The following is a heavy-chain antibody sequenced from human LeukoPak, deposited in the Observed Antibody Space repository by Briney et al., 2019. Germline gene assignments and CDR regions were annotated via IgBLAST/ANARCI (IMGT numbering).Heavy chain of an antibody. CDR2: IYHSGST. CDR1: GYSISSGYY. V-gene: IGHV4-38-2*01. Sequence: PSETLSLTCAVSGYSISSGYYWGWIRQPPGKGLEWIGSIYHSGSTYYNPSLKSRVTISVDTSKNQFSLKLSSVTAADTAVYYCASSVNSGYYYSWGQGTLVTVSS. CDR3: ASSVNSGYYYS. J-gene: IGHJ4*02. D-gene: IGHD3-22*01.